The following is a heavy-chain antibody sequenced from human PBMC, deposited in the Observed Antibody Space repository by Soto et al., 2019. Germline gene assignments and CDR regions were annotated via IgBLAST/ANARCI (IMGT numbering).Heavy chain of an antibody. CDR3: ASPPGRYYDSSGYYPHY. V-gene: IGHV3-53*01. J-gene: IGHJ4*02. CDR1: GFTVSSNY. CDR2: IYSGGST. Sequence: EVQLVESGGGLIQPGGSLRLYCAASGFTVSSNYMSWVRQAPGKGLEWVSVIYSGGSTYYADSVKGRFTISRDNSKNTLYLQMNSLRAEDTAVYYCASPPGRYYDSSGYYPHYWGQGTLVTVSS. D-gene: IGHD3-22*01.